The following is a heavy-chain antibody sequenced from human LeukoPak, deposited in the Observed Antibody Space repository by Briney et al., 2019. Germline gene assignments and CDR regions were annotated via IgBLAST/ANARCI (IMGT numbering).Heavy chain of an antibody. CDR2: IYYSGST. V-gene: IGHV4-59*12. J-gene: IGHJ6*02. CDR1: GGSISSYY. Sequence: SETLSLTCTVSGGSISSYYWSWIRQPPGKGLEWIGYIYYSGSTNYNPSLKSRVTMSVDTSKNQFSLKLSSVTAADTAVYYCARVSVYYYYGMDVWGQGTTVTVSS. CDR3: ARVSVYYYYGMDV.